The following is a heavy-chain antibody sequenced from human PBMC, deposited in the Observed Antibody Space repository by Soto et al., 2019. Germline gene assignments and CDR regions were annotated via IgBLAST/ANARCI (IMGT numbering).Heavy chain of an antibody. V-gene: IGHV4-59*01. J-gene: IGHJ2*01. D-gene: IGHD3-9*01. Sequence: SETLSLTCTVSGGSISSYYWSWIRQPPGKGLEWIGNIYYSGSTNYNPSLRSRVTISVDTSKNQFSLKLSSVTAADTAVYYCARGNYDFLTGYYIEYFDLWGRGTLVTVSS. CDR2: IYYSGST. CDR1: GGSISSYY. CDR3: ARGNYDFLTGYYIEYFDL.